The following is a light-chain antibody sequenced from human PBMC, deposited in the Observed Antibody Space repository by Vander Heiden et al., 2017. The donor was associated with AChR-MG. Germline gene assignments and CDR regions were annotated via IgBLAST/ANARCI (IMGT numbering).Light chain of an antibody. V-gene: IGKV1-39*01. CDR1: QSIANY. J-gene: IGKJ4*01. CDR3: QQSDSTPST. CDR2: AAS. Sequence: DIQMTQSPSSLSASVGDRVTITCRASQSIANYLNWYQQKPGKAPNLLIYAASSLQSGVPSRFSGSGSGTDFTLTISSLQPEDFATYYCQQSDSTPSTFGGGTKVEIK.